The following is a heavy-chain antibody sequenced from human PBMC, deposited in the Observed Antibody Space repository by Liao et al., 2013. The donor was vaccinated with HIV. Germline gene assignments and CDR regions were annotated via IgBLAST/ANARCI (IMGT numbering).Heavy chain of an antibody. D-gene: IGHD3-10*01. J-gene: IGHJ5*02. CDR2: IYYSGST. V-gene: IGHV4-59*01. CDR1: GDSISSYY. Sequence: QVLLQESGPGLVKPSETLSLTCTVSGDSISSYYWSWIRQPPGKGLEWIGDIYYSGSTNYNSSLKSRVTISVDTSKNQFSLKVSSVTAADTAVYYCARFVTAGGFSGWFDPWGQGILVTVSS. CDR3: ARFVTAGGFSGWFDP.